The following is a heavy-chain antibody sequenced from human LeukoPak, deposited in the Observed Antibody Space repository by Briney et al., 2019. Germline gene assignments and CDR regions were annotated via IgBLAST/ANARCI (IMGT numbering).Heavy chain of an antibody. CDR1: GGSISSSSYY. CDR3: ARGKPPYRFDP. J-gene: IGHJ5*02. CDR2: IYYSGST. Sequence: SETLSLTCTVSGGSISSSSYYWGWIRQPPGKGLEWIGYIYYSGSTNYNPSLKSRVTISVDTSKNQFSLRLSSVTAADTAVYYCARGKPPYRFDPWGQGTLVTVSS. V-gene: IGHV4-61*05.